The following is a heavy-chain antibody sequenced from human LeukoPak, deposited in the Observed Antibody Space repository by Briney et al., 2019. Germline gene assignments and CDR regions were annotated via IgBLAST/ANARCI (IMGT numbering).Heavy chain of an antibody. CDR1: GFTFSSYW. V-gene: IGHV3-7*01. CDR2: IKQDGSEK. J-gene: IGHJ3*02. D-gene: IGHD3-22*01. CDR3: ARRRSRGYKDDAFDI. Sequence: GSLRLSCAASGFTFSSYWMNWVRQAPGKGVEGVANIKQDGSEKYYVDSVKGRFTISRDNAKNSLYLQMNSLRAEDTAVYYCARRRSRGYKDDAFDIWGQGTIVTVSS.